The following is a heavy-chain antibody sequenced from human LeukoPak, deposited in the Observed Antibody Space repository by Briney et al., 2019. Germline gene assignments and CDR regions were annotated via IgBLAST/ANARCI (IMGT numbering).Heavy chain of an antibody. Sequence: PETPSLTCTVSGGSISRYYWSWIRQPPGKELEWIGSIYYSGSTNYNPSLKSRVTMSLDTSKNQFSLKLSSVTAADTAVYYCARRERHAGWFDPWG. V-gene: IGHV4-59*01. CDR1: GGSISRYY. CDR2: IYYSGST. J-gene: IGHJ5*02. CDR3: ARRERHAGWFDP. D-gene: IGHD6-25*01.